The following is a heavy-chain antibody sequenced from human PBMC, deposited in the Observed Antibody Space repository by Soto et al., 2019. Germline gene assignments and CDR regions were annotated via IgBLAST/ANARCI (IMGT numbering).Heavy chain of an antibody. CDR2: ISYDGSNK. CDR3: AKCGYRRRYFDL. V-gene: IGHV3-30*18. CDR1: GFTFSSYG. D-gene: IGHD5-18*01. Sequence: QVQLVESGGGVVQPGRSLRLSCAASGFTFSSYGMHWVRQAPGKGLEWVAVISYDGSNKYYADSVKGRFTISRDNSKNTLYLQMNSLRAEDTAVYYCAKCGYRRRYFDLWGRGTPVTVSS. J-gene: IGHJ2*01.